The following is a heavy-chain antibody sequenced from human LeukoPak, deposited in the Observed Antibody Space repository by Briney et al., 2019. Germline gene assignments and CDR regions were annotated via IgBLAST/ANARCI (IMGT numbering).Heavy chain of an antibody. D-gene: IGHD3-10*01. CDR3: VCGSARGDY. Sequence: PSETLSLTCTVSGYSISSGYQWAWIRQPPGKGLEWIASIHHSGATYYSPSLKSRVTMSVDTSKNQFSLKLSSVTAADTAVYYCVCGSARGDYWGQGTLVTVSS. J-gene: IGHJ4*02. CDR1: GYSISSGYQ. CDR2: IHHSGAT. V-gene: IGHV4-38-2*02.